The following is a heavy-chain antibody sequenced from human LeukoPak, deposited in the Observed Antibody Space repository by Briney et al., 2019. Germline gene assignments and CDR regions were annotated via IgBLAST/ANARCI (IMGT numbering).Heavy chain of an antibody. CDR2: IKQDGSEK. CDR3: ARYRGRYYDSSGYEPGFDY. D-gene: IGHD3-22*01. V-gene: IGHV3-7*01. CDR1: GFTFSSYW. J-gene: IGHJ4*02. Sequence: GGSLRLSCAASGFTFSSYWMSWVRQAPGKGLEWVANIKQDGSEKYYVDSVKGRFTISRDNAKNSLYLQMSSLRAEDTAVYYCARYRGRYYDSSGYEPGFDYWGQGTLVTVSS.